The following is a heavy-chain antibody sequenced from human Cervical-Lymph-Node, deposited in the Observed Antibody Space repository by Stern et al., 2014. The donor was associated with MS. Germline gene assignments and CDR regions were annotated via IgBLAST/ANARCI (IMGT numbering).Heavy chain of an antibody. V-gene: IGHV1-18*01. D-gene: IGHD2-15*01. CDR3: ARGLLGSENAFDI. J-gene: IGHJ3*02. Sequence: VQLLQSGAEVKKPGASVKVSCKASGYTFTSYGISWVRQAPGQGLEWMGCTSAYNGSTNYAKKLQGRVPMTTDTSTSTAYMELRSLRSDDTAVYYCARGLLGSENAFDIWGQGTMVTVSS. CDR2: TSAYNGST. CDR1: GYTFTSYG.